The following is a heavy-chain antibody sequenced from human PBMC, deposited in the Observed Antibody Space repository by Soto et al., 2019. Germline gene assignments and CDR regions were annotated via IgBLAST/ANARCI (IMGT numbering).Heavy chain of an antibody. J-gene: IGHJ4*02. Sequence: SETLSLTCTVSGGSISSGGYYWSWIRQHPGKGLEWIGYIYYSGSTYYNPSLKSRVTISVDTSKNQFSLKLSSVTAADTAVYYCARAGGSYLTFDYWGQGTLVTVSS. D-gene: IGHD1-26*01. CDR2: IYYSGST. CDR1: GGSISSGGYY. V-gene: IGHV4-31*03. CDR3: ARAGGSYLTFDY.